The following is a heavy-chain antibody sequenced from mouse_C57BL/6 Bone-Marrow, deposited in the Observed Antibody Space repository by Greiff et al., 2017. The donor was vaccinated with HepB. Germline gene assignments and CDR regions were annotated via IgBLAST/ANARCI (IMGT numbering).Heavy chain of an antibody. CDR2: ISYDGSN. V-gene: IGHV3-6*01. D-gene: IGHD2-4*01. Sequence: EVKLQESGPGLVKPSQSLSLTCSVTGYSITSGYYWNWIRQFPGNKLEWMGYISYDGSNNYNPSLKNRISITRDTSKNQFFLKLNSVTTEDTATYYCARGGLRRGYAMDYWGQGTSVTVSS. CDR3: ARGGLRRGYAMDY. J-gene: IGHJ4*01. CDR1: GYSITSGYY.